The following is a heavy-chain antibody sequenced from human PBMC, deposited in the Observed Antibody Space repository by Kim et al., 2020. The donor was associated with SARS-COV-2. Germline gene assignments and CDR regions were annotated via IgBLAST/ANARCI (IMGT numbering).Heavy chain of an antibody. D-gene: IGHD1-1*01. CDR1: GFTFSRYS. Sequence: GGSLRLSCAASGFTFSRYSMDWVRQAPGKGPEWISYISSRGDMRYYADSVEGRFTISRDNANNLLYLQMDGLRDGDTAVYYCASPPYVESTGAFFWYFDL. CDR2: ISSRGDMR. CDR3: ASPPYVESTGAFFWYFDL. J-gene: IGHJ2*01. V-gene: IGHV3-48*02.